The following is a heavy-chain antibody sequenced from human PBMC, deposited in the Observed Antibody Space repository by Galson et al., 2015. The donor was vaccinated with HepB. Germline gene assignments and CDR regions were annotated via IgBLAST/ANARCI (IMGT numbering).Heavy chain of an antibody. V-gene: IGHV1-69*06. Sequence: SVKVSCKASGGTFSSYAISWVRQAPGQGLEWMGGIIPIFGTANYAQKFQGRVTITADKSTSTAYMELSSLRSEDTAVYYCASLVSYYDSSGYRPSSNWFDPWGQGTLVTVSS. CDR1: GGTFSSYA. J-gene: IGHJ5*02. D-gene: IGHD3-22*01. CDR2: IIPIFGTA. CDR3: ASLVSYYDSSGYRPSSNWFDP.